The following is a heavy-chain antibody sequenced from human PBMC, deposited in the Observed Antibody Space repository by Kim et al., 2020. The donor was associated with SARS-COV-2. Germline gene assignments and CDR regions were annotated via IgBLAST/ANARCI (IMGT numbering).Heavy chain of an antibody. J-gene: IGHJ4*02. D-gene: IGHD5-12*01. Sequence: YAASVKGRFTISRDNAKNSLYLQMNSLRAEDTAVYYCASPRFYSGYDFDYWGQGTLVTVSS. CDR3: ASPRFYSGYDFDY. V-gene: IGHV3-21*01.